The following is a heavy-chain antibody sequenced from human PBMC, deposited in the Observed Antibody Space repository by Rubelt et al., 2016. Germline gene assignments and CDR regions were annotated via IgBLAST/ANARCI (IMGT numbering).Heavy chain of an antibody. V-gene: IGHV1-69*10. D-gene: IGHD1-20*01. CDR2: IIPILGIA. J-gene: IGHJ4*02. Sequence: QVQLVQSGAEVKKPGSSVKVSCKASGGTFSSYAISWVRQAPGQGLEWMGGIIPILGIANYAQKFQGRVTITADKSTSTAYMELGGLRSEDTAVYYCARYARITGTYYFDYWGQGTLVTVSS. CDR3: ARYARITGTYYFDY. CDR1: GGTFSSYA.